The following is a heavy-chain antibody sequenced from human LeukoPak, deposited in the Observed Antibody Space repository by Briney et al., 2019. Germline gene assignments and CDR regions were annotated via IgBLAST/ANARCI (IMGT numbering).Heavy chain of an antibody. V-gene: IGHV3-64*01. CDR3: ARDYRAGNFWSGYYTIDY. J-gene: IGHJ4*02. D-gene: IGHD3-3*01. CDR2: ISSNGGST. CDR1: GFTFSSYG. Sequence: GGSVRLSCAASGFTFSSYGMQWVRQAPGKGLEYVSAISSNGGSTYYANSVKGRFTISRDNSKNTLYLQMGNLRAEDMAVYYCARDYRAGNFWSGYYTIDYWGQGTLVTVSS.